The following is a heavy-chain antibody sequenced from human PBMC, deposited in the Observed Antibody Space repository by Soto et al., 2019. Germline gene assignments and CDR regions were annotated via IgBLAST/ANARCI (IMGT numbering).Heavy chain of an antibody. CDR2: IYPGDSDT. D-gene: IGHD2-2*01. CDR1: GYSFTSYW. Sequence: PGESLKVSCKGSGYSFTSYWIGWVRQMPGKGLEWMGIIYPGDSDTRYSPSFQGQVTTSADKSISTAYLQWSSLKASDTAMYYCARHGVKVVVPAAKRKTYYFDYWGQGTLVTVSS. J-gene: IGHJ4*02. V-gene: IGHV5-51*01. CDR3: ARHGVKVVVPAAKRKTYYFDY.